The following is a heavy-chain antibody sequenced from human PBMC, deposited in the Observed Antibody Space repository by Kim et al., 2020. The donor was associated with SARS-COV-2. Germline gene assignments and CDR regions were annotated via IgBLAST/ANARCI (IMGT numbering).Heavy chain of an antibody. CDR2: IGTAGDT. CDR3: ARGLRRPQYSYYGSGSPPYWYFDL. J-gene: IGHJ2*01. CDR1: GFTFSSYD. Sequence: GGYLRLSCAASGFTFSSYDMHWVRQATGKGLEWVSAIGTAGDTYYPGSVKGRFTISRENAKNSLYLQMNSLRAGDTAVYYCARGLRRPQYSYYGSGSPPYWYFDLWGRGTLVTVSS. V-gene: IGHV3-13*01. D-gene: IGHD3-10*01.